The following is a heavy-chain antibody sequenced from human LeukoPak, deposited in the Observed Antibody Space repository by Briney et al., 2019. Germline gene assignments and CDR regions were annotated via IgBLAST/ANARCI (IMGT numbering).Heavy chain of an antibody. CDR2: IKQDGSEK. V-gene: IGHV3-7*01. CDR3: ARDAYYYDSSGYSPYYFDY. Sequence: GGSLRLSCAASGFTFSSYWVSWVRQAPGKGLEWVANIKQDGSEKYYVDSVKGRFTISRDNAKNSLYLQMNSLRAEDTAVYYCARDAYYYDSSGYSPYYFDYWGQGTLVTVSS. J-gene: IGHJ4*02. CDR1: GFTFSSYW. D-gene: IGHD3-22*01.